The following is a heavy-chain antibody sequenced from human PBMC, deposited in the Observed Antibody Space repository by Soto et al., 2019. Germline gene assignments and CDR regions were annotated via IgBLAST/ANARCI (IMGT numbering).Heavy chain of an antibody. CDR1: GGTFSSYA. V-gene: IGHV1-69*12. CDR2: IIPIFGTA. Sequence: QVQLVQSGAEVKKPGSSVKVSCKASGGTFSSYAISWVRQAPGQGLEWMGGIIPIFGTANYAKKFQGRGTITADEXXXXXXXXXXXXXXXXXXXXXXXXXXTAMVYYYYGMDVWGQGTTVTVSS. J-gene: IGHJ6*02. D-gene: IGHD5-18*01. CDR3: XXXXTAMVYYYYGMDV.